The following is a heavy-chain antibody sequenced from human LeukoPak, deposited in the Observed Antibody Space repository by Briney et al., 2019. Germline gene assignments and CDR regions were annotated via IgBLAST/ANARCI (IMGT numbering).Heavy chain of an antibody. CDR2: ISAYNGNT. J-gene: IGHJ4*02. D-gene: IGHD5-24*01. CDR1: GYTFTSYG. Sequence: ASVKVSCKASGYTFTSYGISWVRQAPGQGLEWMGWISAYNGNTNYAQKLQGRVTMTTDTSTSTAYMELRSLRSDDAAVYYCARVSRRLQPANIDYWGQGTLVTVSS. V-gene: IGHV1-18*01. CDR3: ARVSRRLQPANIDY.